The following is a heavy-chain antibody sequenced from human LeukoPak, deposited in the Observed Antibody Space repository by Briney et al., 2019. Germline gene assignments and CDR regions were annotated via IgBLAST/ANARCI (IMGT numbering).Heavy chain of an antibody. CDR1: GFTFSSYA. CDR3: ARELCSSTSCHGRYYGMDV. J-gene: IGHJ6*02. D-gene: IGHD2-2*01. V-gene: IGHV3-30-3*01. Sequence: GRSLRLSCAASGFTFSSYAMHWVRQAPGKGLEWVAVISYDGSNKYYADSVKGRFTISRDNSKNTLYLQMNSLRAEDTAVYYCARELCSSTSCHGRYYGMDVWGQGTTVTVSS. CDR2: ISYDGSNK.